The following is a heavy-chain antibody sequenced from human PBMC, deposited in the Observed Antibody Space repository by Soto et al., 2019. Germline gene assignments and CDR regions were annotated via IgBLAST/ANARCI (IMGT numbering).Heavy chain of an antibody. CDR1: EFTFTSYA. J-gene: IGHJ4*02. Sequence: EVQLLESGGGLVQPGGSLRLSCAASEFTFTSYAMSWVRQAPGKGLEWVSDISGSGDSTYYADSVKGRFTISRDNSKNTLYQQMNSLRADDTAVYYCAKGRRSGSYRSRGFDYWGQGTLVTVSS. CDR2: ISGSGDST. V-gene: IGHV3-23*01. D-gene: IGHD1-26*01. CDR3: AKGRRSGSYRSRGFDY.